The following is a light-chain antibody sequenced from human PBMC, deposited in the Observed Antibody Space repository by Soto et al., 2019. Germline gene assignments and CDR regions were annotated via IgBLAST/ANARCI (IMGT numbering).Light chain of an antibody. Sequence: EIVMTQSPATLSVSPGERATLPCRASQSVSSNLAWYQQKPGQAPRLLIYGASTRPTGIPARFSGSGSGTEFTLTISSLQSEDFAVYYCQQYNNWPPLTFGGGTKVEIK. V-gene: IGKV3-15*01. CDR1: QSVSSN. CDR3: QQYNNWPPLT. J-gene: IGKJ4*01. CDR2: GAS.